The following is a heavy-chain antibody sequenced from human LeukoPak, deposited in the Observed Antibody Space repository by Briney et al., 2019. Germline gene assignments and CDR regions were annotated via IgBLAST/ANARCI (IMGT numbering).Heavy chain of an antibody. CDR3: ARVDGTYFDY. D-gene: IGHD3/OR15-3a*01. J-gene: IGHJ4*02. Sequence: PSQTLSLTCTVSSGSISSGRYYWSWIRQHPGKGLEWIGYIFHSGSTYYNPSLKSRVTISVDTSKNQFSLKLSSVTAADTAVYYCARVDGTYFDYWGQGTLVTVSS. V-gene: IGHV4-31*03. CDR2: IFHSGST. CDR1: SGSISSGRYY.